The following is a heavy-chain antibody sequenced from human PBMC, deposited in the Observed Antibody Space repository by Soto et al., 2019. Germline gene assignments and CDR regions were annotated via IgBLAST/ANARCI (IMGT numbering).Heavy chain of an antibody. CDR2: ISNGGDT. D-gene: IGHD4-4*01. V-gene: IGHV3-23*01. Sequence: EVQLLESGGGLVQPGGSLRLSCAASGFTFSTYAMTWVRQAPGKGLEWVSGISNGGDTYYADSVKGRFTISRDNSKNTLYLRMNSLRVEDTALYYCATGQSTVTIFPKDSWGQGTLVTVSS. CDR3: ATGQSTVTIFPKDS. J-gene: IGHJ4*02. CDR1: GFTFSTYA.